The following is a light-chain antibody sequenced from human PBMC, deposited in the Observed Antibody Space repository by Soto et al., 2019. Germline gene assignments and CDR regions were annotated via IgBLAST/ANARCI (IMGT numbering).Light chain of an antibody. CDR3: CSYGGSYTLV. CDR2: DVT. J-gene: IGLJ3*02. CDR1: SSDVGGYNH. Sequence: QSALTQPRSVSGSPGQSVTISCTGTSSDVGGYNHVSWYQQHPGKAPKLMIYDVTKRPSGVPDRFSGSKSGNTASLTISGFQAEDEADYFCCSYGGSYTLVLGGGTKLTVL. V-gene: IGLV2-11*01.